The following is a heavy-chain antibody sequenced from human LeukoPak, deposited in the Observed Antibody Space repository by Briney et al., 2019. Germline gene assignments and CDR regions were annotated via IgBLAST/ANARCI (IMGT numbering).Heavy chain of an antibody. V-gene: IGHV1-3*01. CDR2: INAGNGNT. CDR3: ARENLFIAAAGTDSYGMDV. CDR1: GYTFISYA. D-gene: IGHD6-13*01. J-gene: IGHJ6*02. Sequence: ASVKVSCKASGYTFISYAMHWVRQAPGQRLEWMGWINAGNGNTKYSQKFQGRVTITRDTSASTVYMELSSLRSEDTAVYYCARENLFIAAAGTDSYGMDVWGQGTTVTVSS.